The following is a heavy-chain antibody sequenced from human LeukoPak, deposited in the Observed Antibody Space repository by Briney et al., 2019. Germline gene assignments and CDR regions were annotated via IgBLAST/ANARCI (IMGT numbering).Heavy chain of an antibody. CDR2: FYISGFT. D-gene: IGHD4-17*01. V-gene: IGHV4-61*02. CDR3: ARDDYGDSFQL. CDR1: GESITSGQYY. Sequence: SETLSLTCTVSGESITSGQYYWSWIRQSAVKGLEWIGRFYISGFTNYNPSLKSRVTISLDRSRNQFFLNLTSVTAADTAVYYCARDDYGDSFQLWGKGTLVTVSS. J-gene: IGHJ1*01.